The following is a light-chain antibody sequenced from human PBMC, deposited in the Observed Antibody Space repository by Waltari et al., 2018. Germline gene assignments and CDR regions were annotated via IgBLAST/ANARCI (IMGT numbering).Light chain of an antibody. CDR3: CSYAGSSTWV. CDR2: EFT. CDR1: VGSYNV. V-gene: IGLV2-23*02. J-gene: IGLJ3*02. Sequence: QSALTQPASVSGSPGQSITISCTDVGSYNVVSWYQQYPGKAPKLMIYEFTQRPSGVSPRFSGSRSGNTASLTISGLQGEDEADYYCCSYAGSSTWVFGGGTKVTVL.